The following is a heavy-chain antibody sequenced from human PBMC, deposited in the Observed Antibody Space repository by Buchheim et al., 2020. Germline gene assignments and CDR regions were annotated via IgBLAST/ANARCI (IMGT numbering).Heavy chain of an antibody. CDR3: AAGPYQLPPGGWFDP. D-gene: IGHD2-2*01. V-gene: IGHV4-30-2*01. Sequence: LQLQESGSGLVKPSQTLSLTCAVSGGSISSGGYSWSWIRQPPGKGLEWIGYIYHSGSTYYNPSLKSRVTISVDRSKNQFSLKLSSVTAADTAVYYCAAGPYQLPPGGWFDPWGQGTL. CDR1: GGSISSGGYS. CDR2: IYHSGST. J-gene: IGHJ5*02.